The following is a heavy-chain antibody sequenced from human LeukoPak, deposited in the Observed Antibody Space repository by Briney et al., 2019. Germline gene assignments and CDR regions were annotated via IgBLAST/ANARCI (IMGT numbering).Heavy chain of an antibody. Sequence: ASVKVSCKASGGTFSSYAISWVRQAPGQGLEWMGGIIPIFGTANYAQKFQGRVTITADESTSTAYMELSSLRSEDTAVYYCASDPEYSSSSAHYWGQGTLVTVSS. CDR1: GGTFSSYA. V-gene: IGHV1-69*13. J-gene: IGHJ4*02. CDR3: ASDPEYSSSSAHY. D-gene: IGHD6-6*01. CDR2: IIPIFGTA.